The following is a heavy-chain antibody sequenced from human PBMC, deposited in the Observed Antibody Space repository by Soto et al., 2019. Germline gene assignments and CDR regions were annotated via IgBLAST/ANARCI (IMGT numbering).Heavy chain of an antibody. CDR1: GFTFSPYA. CDR2: ISNTGDT. V-gene: IGHV3-23*01. D-gene: IGHD3-3*02. CDR3: ATRLAFYFES. J-gene: IGHJ4*02. Sequence: EVQLLESGGGLVQPGGSVRLSCAASGFTFSPYAMAWVRQAPGKGLEWVATISNTGDTYYADSVNGRFTISRDNSKNTLYLQMNSLRAEDTAVFYCATRLAFYFESWGQGTLVTVSS.